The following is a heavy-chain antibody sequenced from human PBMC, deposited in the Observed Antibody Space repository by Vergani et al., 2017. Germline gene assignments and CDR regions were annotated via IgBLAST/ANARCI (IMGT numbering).Heavy chain of an antibody. CDR1: GFTFSSYA. V-gene: IGHV3-30-3*01. CDR3: ARRGVGATSRDYYYYYMDV. D-gene: IGHD1-26*01. Sequence: QVQLVESGGGVVQPGRSLRLSCAASGFTFSSYAMHWVRQAPGKGLEWVAVISYDGSNKYYADSVKGRFTISRDNAKNSLYLQMNSLRAEDTAVYYCARRGVGATSRDYYYYYMDVWGKGTTVTVSS. CDR2: ISYDGSNK. J-gene: IGHJ6*03.